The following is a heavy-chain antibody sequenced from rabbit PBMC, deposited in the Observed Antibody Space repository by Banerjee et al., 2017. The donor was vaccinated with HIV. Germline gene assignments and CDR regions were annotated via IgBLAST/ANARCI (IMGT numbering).Heavy chain of an antibody. CDR3: ARNGAGSNYAFNL. V-gene: IGHV1S45*01. J-gene: IGHJ4*01. D-gene: IGHD8-1*01. CDR1: GFSFSSGYY. Sequence: QEQLEESGGGLVQPEGSLTLTCTASGFSFSSGYYMCWVRQAPGKGLEWIGCVDTASGSTYYASWAKGRFTISKTSSTTVTLQMTSLTAADTATYFCARNGAGSNYAFNLWGPGTLVTV. CDR2: VDTASGST.